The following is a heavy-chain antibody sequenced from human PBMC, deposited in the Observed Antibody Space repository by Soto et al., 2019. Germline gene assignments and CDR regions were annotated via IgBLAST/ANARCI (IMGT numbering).Heavy chain of an antibody. Sequence: PGGSLRLSCAASGFTFSSFWMSWVRQAPGKGLEWVANIKEDGSEKYYVDSVKGRFTISRDNAKNSLYLQMNSLRAEDTAVYYCARKGSSPSCYGRWGQGTLVTVSS. D-gene: IGHD2-2*01. V-gene: IGHV3-7*01. J-gene: IGHJ4*02. CDR2: IKEDGSEK. CDR3: ARKGSSPSCYGR. CDR1: GFTFSSFW.